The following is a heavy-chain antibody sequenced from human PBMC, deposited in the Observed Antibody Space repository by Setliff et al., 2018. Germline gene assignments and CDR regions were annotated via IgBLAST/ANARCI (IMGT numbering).Heavy chain of an antibody. J-gene: IGHJ6*02. D-gene: IGHD1-20*01. V-gene: IGHV1-46*01. Sequence: GASVKVSCKASGDTFSTYTLSWVRQAPGQGLEWMGIINPGGGSASYAEKFQGRVSITTDTSTSTAYMELRSLRSDDTAVYYCAKGGNITRETYYYYGMDVWGQGTTVTVSS. CDR3: AKGGNITRETYYYYGMDV. CDR1: GDTFSTYT. CDR2: INPGGGSA.